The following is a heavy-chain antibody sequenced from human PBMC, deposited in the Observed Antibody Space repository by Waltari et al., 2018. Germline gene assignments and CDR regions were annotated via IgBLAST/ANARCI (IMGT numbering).Heavy chain of an antibody. CDR2: IYSGGST. D-gene: IGHD6-25*01. V-gene: IGHV3-53*01. J-gene: IGHJ4*02. CDR1: GFTVSSNY. CDR3: ARDPLSAGATSRVPNDY. Sequence: EVQLVESGGGLIQPGGSLRLSCAASGFTVSSNYMSWVRQAPGKGLEWVSVIYSGGSTYYADSVKGRFTISRDNSKNTLYLQMNSLRAEDTAVYYCARDPLSAGATSRVPNDYWGQGTLVTVSS.